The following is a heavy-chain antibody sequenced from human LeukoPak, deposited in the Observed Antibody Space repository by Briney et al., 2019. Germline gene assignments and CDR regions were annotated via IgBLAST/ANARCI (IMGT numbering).Heavy chain of an antibody. D-gene: IGHD3-22*01. CDR1: GFTFSSYA. Sequence: GGSLRLSYAASGFTFSSYAMSWVRQAPGKGLEWVSAISGSGGSTYYADSVKGRFTISRDNSKNTLYLQMNSLRAEDTAVYYCAKVSRIVVVITEIDYWGQGTLVTVSS. J-gene: IGHJ4*02. V-gene: IGHV3-23*01. CDR2: ISGSGGST. CDR3: AKVSRIVVVITEIDY.